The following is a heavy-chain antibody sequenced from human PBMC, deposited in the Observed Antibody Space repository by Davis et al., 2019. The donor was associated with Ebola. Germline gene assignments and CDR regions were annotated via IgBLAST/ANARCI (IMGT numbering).Heavy chain of an antibody. J-gene: IGHJ5*02. D-gene: IGHD3-16*01. CDR2: IIPVLDIT. Sequence: SVKVSCKTSGDAFSNHAINWVRQAPGQGLEWVGKIIPVLDITYYAQKFQGRVTITADQSTTTVYMDVNSLKSEDTAVYYCARDRTGDLGEFLDTWGQGTLVSVSS. V-gene: IGHV1-69*04. CDR3: ARDRTGDLGEFLDT. CDR1: GDAFSNHA.